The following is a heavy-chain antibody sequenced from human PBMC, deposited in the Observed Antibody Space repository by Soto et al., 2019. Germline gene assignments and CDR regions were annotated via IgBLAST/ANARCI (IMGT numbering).Heavy chain of an antibody. CDR2: IYYSGST. V-gene: IGHV4-31*03. CDR3: ARGKRPLGYCSGGSCYSRSYYYYYMDV. D-gene: IGHD2-15*01. J-gene: IGHJ6*03. CDR1: GGSISSGGYY. Sequence: QVQLQESGPGLVKPSQTLSLTCTVSGGSISSGGYYWSWIRQHPGKGLEWIGYIYYSGSTYYNPSLKSRVTISVDTSKNQFSLKLSSVTAADTAVYYCARGKRPLGYCSGGSCYSRSYYYYYMDVWGKGTTVTVSS.